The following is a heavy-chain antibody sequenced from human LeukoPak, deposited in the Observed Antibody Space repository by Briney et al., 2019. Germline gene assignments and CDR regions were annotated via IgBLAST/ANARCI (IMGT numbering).Heavy chain of an antibody. V-gene: IGHV6-1*01. J-gene: IGHJ4*02. Sequence: SQTLSLTCAISGDSVSSNSAAWVWIRQSPSRGLEWLGRTYYRSKWFNDYAVPVESRITVNPDTSKNQFSLQLNSVTPEDTAVYYCARDGQWVSTFDYWGQGTLVTVSS. CDR1: GDSVSSNSAA. D-gene: IGHD6-19*01. CDR2: TYYRSKWFN. CDR3: ARDGQWVSTFDY.